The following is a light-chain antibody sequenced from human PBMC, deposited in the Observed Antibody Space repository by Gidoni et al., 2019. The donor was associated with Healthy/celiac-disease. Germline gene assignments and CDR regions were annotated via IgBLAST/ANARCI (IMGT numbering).Light chain of an antibody. Sequence: IQMTQSPSSLSASVGNIVTITCRASQSISSYLNWYQQKPGKAPKLLIYAASSLQSGVPSRFSGSGSGTDFTLTISSLQPEDFATYYCQRSYSTPRTFXQXTKVEIK. J-gene: IGKJ1*01. CDR2: AAS. V-gene: IGKV1-39*01. CDR3: QRSYSTPRT. CDR1: QSISSY.